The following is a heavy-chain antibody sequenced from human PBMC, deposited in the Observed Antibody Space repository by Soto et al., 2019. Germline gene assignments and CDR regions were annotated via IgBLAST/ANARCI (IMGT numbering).Heavy chain of an antibody. V-gene: IGHV1-69*01. CDR1: GGTFSSYA. Sequence: QVQLVQSGAEVKNPGSSVKVSCKACGGTFSSYAISWVRQAPGQGLEWMGGIIPIFGTANYAQKFQGRVTITADESTSTAYMELTSLRSEDTAVYDCARLGTPYYSSSWGNWFDPWGQGTLVTVSS. CDR3: ARLGTPYYSSSWGNWFDP. CDR2: IIPIFGTA. J-gene: IGHJ5*02. D-gene: IGHD6-13*01.